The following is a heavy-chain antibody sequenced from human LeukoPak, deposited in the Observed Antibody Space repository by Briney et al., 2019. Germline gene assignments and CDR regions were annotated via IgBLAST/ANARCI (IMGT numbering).Heavy chain of an antibody. CDR2: ISYDGSNK. D-gene: IGHD5-12*01. J-gene: IGHJ4*02. V-gene: IGHV3-30-3*01. CDR1: GFTFSSYA. CDR3: ARQGPFSVDTVATDHFDY. Sequence: GGSLRLSCAASGFTFSSYAMHWVRQAPGKGLEWVAVISYDGSNKYYADSVKGRFTISRDNSKNTLYLQMNSLRAEDTAVYYCARQGPFSVDTVATDHFDYWGQGTLVTVSS.